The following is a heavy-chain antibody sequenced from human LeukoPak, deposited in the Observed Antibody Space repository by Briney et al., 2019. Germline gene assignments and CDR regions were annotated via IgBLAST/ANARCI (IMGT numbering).Heavy chain of an antibody. CDR1: GGSFSGYY. V-gene: IGHV4-34*01. D-gene: IGHD3-3*01. CDR3: ARMGRYRFGVVTKPRGLFDY. J-gene: IGHJ4*02. Sequence: SETLSLTCAVYGGSFSGYYWSWIRQPPGKGLEWIGEINHSGSTNYNPSLKSRVTISVDTPKNQFSLKLSSVTAADTAVYYCARMGRYRFGVVTKPRGLFDYWGQGTLVTVSS. CDR2: INHSGST.